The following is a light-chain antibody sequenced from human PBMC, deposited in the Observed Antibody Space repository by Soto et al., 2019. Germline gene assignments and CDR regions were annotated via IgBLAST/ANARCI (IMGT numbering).Light chain of an antibody. V-gene: IGLV2-14*01. CDR2: EVT. J-gene: IGLJ1*01. Sequence: QSVLTQPASVSGSPGQSIAISCTGSSSDIGIYKYVSWYQQHPGKVPKLIIYEVTNRPSGVSNRFSGSKSGNTASLTISGLKAEDEADYYCSSYTSSSTYVFGTGTKLTVL. CDR1: SSDIGIYKY. CDR3: SSYTSSSTYV.